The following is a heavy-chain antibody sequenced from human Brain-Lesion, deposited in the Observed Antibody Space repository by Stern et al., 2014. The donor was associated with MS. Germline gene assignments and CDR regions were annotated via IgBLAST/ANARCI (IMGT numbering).Heavy chain of an antibody. Sequence: QVQLVESGGGVVQPGASLRLSCAASGFTFSHYAMYWVRQAPGKGLEWVAVISFDGNNKDYADYIQDRFTIFSDNSKNTLYLQMNGLRGEDTAVYSCARPRIPDFGFSGYDPAFDYWGQGTLVTVSS. CDR2: ISFDGNNK. CDR3: ARPRIPDFGFSGYDPAFDY. CDR1: GFTFSHYA. J-gene: IGHJ4*02. D-gene: IGHD5-12*01. V-gene: IGHV3-30-3*01.